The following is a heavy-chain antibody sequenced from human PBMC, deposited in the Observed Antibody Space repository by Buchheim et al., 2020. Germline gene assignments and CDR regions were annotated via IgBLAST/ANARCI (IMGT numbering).Heavy chain of an antibody. D-gene: IGHD1-26*01. Sequence: QVQLLESGPRLVKPSETLSLTCTVFDDSISSTNYYWGWIRQPPGKGLEWIGSIYFSGTTYYNPSLKSRVTISGDTSKKQFSLKVTSVTAADAAVYYCARQTGTYYSDFDSWGQGTL. CDR2: IYFSGTT. CDR3: ARQTGTYYSDFDS. CDR1: DDSISSTNYY. J-gene: IGHJ4*02. V-gene: IGHV4-39*01.